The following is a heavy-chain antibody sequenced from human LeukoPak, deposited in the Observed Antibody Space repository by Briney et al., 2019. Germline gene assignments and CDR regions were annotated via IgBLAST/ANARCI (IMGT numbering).Heavy chain of an antibody. V-gene: IGHV4-34*01. D-gene: IGHD6-13*01. Sequence: SETLSLTCAVYGGSFSGYYWSWIRQPPGKGLEWIGSIYYSGNTYYNASLKSRVTISVDTSKNQFSLKLTSVTAADTAVYYCARPPGIAAAWFDPWGQGTLVTVSS. CDR2: IYYSGNT. CDR3: ARPPGIAAAWFDP. J-gene: IGHJ5*02. CDR1: GGSFSGYY.